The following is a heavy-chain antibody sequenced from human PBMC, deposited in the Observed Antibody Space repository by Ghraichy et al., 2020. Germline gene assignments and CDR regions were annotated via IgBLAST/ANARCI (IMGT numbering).Heavy chain of an antibody. V-gene: IGHV3-49*04. J-gene: IGHJ6*02. CDR2: IRSKAYGGTT. CDR3: TSIVGYCSDGSCYIGDYYYYGMDV. Sequence: GGSLRLSCTASGFTFGDYAMSWVRQAPGKGLEWVGFIRSKAYGGTTEYAASVKGRFTISRDDSKSIAYLQMNSLKTEDTAVYYCTSIVGYCSDGSCYIGDYYYYGMDVWGQGTTVTVSS. D-gene: IGHD2-15*01. CDR1: GFTFGDYA.